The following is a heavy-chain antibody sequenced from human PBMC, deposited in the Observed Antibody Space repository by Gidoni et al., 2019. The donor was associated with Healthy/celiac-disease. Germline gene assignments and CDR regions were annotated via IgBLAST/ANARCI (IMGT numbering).Heavy chain of an antibody. J-gene: IGHJ3*02. CDR3: ARATDIVVVVANAFDI. CDR2: IYDSGST. D-gene: IGHD2-15*01. V-gene: IGHV4-31*03. CDR1: GGSISSGGYY. Sequence: VQLQESGPGLVKPSQTLSLTCTVSGGSISSGGYYWSWIRQHPGKGLEWIGYIYDSGSTYYNPALKSRVTISVDTSKNQFSLKLSSVTAADTAVYYCARATDIVVVVANAFDIWGQGTMVTVSS.